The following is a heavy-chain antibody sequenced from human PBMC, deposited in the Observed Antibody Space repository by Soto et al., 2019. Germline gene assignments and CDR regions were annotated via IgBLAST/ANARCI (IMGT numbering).Heavy chain of an antibody. Sequence: DVQLVDSGGGLVQPGGSLRLSCAASGFIFSSYGMSWVRQAPGKRLEWVSSISDSGGTSYYADSVKGRFTISRDNSNNTLYLQMNSLRAEDTAIYYCAKRPRALLTFDYWGQGTLVTVSS. D-gene: IGHD1-26*01. CDR1: GFIFSSYG. J-gene: IGHJ4*02. CDR2: ISDSGGTS. V-gene: IGHV3-23*04. CDR3: AKRPRALLTFDY.